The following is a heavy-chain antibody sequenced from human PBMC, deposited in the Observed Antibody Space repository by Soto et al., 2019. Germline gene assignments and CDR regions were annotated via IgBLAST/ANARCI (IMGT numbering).Heavy chain of an antibody. J-gene: IGHJ4*02. CDR1: GFTFSSYS. Sequence: GGSLRLSCAASGFTFSSYSMNWVRQAPGKGLEWVSSISSSSSYIYYADSVKGRFTISRDNAKNSLYLQMNSLRAEDTAVYYCARDLSYSSGSDGFDYWGQGTLITVSS. V-gene: IGHV3-21*01. CDR2: ISSSSSYI. D-gene: IGHD6-19*01. CDR3: ARDLSYSSGSDGFDY.